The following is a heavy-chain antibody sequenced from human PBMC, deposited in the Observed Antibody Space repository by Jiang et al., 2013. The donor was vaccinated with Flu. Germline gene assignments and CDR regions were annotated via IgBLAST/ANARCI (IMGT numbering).Heavy chain of an antibody. D-gene: IGHD6-6*01. Sequence: VLVQPGGSLRLSCAASGFIFNNYWMSWVRQAPGKGLEWVASINQDGSVKYYVDSVKGRFTISRDNAENSVYLQMSTLRAEDTAVYYCARIGYSSSSLDYWGQGTLLTVSS. CDR1: GFIFNNYW. J-gene: IGHJ4*02. CDR2: INQDGSVK. CDR3: ARIGYSSSSLDY. V-gene: IGHV3-7*03.